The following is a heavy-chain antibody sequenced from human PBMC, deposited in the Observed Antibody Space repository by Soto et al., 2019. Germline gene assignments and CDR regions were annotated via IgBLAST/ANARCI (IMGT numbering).Heavy chain of an antibody. V-gene: IGHV3-30*03. D-gene: IGHD6-19*01. J-gene: IGHJ5*02. CDR3: ARDWGSSGWFNWFDP. CDR2: LSHDGTIT. CDR1: GFTFNNYG. Sequence: QPVGSLRLSCAASGFTFNNYGMHWVRQAPGKGLEWVAILSHDGTITYYGDSVRGRFTVSRDESKNTLYLQMNSLRPEDTAVYYCARDWGSSGWFNWFDPWGQGTLVTVPS.